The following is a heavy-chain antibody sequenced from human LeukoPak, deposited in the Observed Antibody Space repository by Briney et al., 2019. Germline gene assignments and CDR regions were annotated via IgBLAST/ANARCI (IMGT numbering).Heavy chain of an antibody. Sequence: INXDGSRTSYADSVKGRFTISRDNAKNTLYLQMNSLRAEDTAVYYCARDGYYYDSSGYYRYFDYWGQGTLVTVSS. D-gene: IGHD3-22*01. CDR2: INXDGSRT. J-gene: IGHJ4*02. V-gene: IGHV3-74*01. CDR3: ARDGYYYDSSGYYRYFDY.